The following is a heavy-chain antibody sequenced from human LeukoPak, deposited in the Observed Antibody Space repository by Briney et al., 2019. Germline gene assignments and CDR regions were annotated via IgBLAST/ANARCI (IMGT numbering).Heavy chain of an antibody. Sequence: GGSLRLSCAASGFTFSSYAMSCVRQAPGKGLEWVSAISGSGGSTYYADSVKGRFTISRDNSKNTLYLQMNSLRAEDTAVYYCAKLPIVVVVAATHYWGQGTLVTVSS. J-gene: IGHJ4*02. V-gene: IGHV3-23*01. CDR2: ISGSGGST. CDR1: GFTFSSYA. CDR3: AKLPIVVVVAATHY. D-gene: IGHD2-15*01.